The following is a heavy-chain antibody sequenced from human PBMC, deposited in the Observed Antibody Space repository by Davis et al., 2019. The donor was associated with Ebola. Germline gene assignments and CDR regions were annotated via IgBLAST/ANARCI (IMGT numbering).Heavy chain of an antibody. CDR3: ARVQEIAAQYDAFDI. Sequence: GESLKISCKGSGYTFTTYWIGWVRQMPGQGLEWMGIIYPDDSDIKYSASFEGRVTISVDKTTSTANLQWTSLKASDTAIYYCARVQEIAAQYDAFDIWGQGTVVTVSS. CDR2: IYPDDSDI. J-gene: IGHJ3*02. D-gene: IGHD6-6*01. V-gene: IGHV5-51*01. CDR1: GYTFTTYW.